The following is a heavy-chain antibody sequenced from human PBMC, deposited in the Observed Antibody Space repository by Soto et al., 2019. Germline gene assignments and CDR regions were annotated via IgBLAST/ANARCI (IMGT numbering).Heavy chain of an antibody. J-gene: IGHJ5*02. CDR1: GYTFTYYA. V-gene: IGHV1-3*01. Sequence: ASVKVSCKASGYTFTYYAIHWVRQAPGQRLEWMGWINAGNANTKYSQNFQGRVTITRDTSASTVYMELSSLRSENTAVYYFARGLSKTLGPSSGWNNWFDPWGQGTLVTVSS. CDR2: INAGNANT. CDR3: ARGLSKTLGPSSGWNNWFDP. D-gene: IGHD6-19*01.